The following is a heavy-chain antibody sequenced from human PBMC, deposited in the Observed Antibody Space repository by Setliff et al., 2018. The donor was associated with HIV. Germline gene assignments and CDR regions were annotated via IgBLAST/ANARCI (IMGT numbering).Heavy chain of an antibody. Sequence: ASVKVSCKASGYTFTSYHLHWLRQAPGQGLEWVGWMNPNSGNTGYAQKFQGRVTLTRNTSISTAYMELSSLGSEDTAVYYCARGGVCTSTSCGGNYYYGMDVWGQGTTVTVSS. J-gene: IGHJ6*02. CDR1: GYTFTSYH. V-gene: IGHV1-8*02. CDR2: MNPNSGNT. CDR3: ARGGVCTSTSCGGNYYYGMDV. D-gene: IGHD2-2*01.